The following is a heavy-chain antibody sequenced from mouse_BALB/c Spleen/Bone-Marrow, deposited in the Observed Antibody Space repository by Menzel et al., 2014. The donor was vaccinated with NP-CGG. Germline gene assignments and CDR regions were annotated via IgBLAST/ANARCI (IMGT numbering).Heavy chain of an antibody. CDR3: TRSRRAMDY. Sequence: VQGVESGPELVKPGASVKMSCKASGYTFTDSVIGWVKQRTGQGLEWIGEIYPGSGSTYYNEKFKGKATLTADKSSNTAYMQLSSLTSEDSAVYYCTRSRRAMDYWGQGTSVTVSS. V-gene: IGHV1-77*01. J-gene: IGHJ4*01. D-gene: IGHD2-12*01. CDR2: IYPGSGST. CDR1: GYTFTDSV.